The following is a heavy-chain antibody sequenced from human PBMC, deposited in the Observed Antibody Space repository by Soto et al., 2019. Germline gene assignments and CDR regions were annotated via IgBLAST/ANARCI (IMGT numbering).Heavy chain of an antibody. CDR3: AKDILSQAARRYYFDY. CDR2: ISGSGGST. D-gene: IGHD6-6*01. V-gene: IGHV3-23*01. J-gene: IGHJ4*02. Sequence: LSLTCAASGFTFSSYAMSWVRQAPGKGLEWVSAISGSGGSTYYADSVKGRFTISRDNSKNTLYLQMNSLRAEDTAVYYCAKDILSQAARRYYFDYWGQGTLVTVSS. CDR1: GFTFSSYA.